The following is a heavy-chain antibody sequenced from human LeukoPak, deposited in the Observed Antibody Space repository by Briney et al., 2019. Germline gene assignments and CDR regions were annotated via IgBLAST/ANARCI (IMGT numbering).Heavy chain of an antibody. CDR1: GFTFSSYW. Sequence: GGSLRLSCATSGFTFSSYWMSWVRQAPGKGLEWVASIQQDGSEKYYVDSVKGRFTISRDNAKNSLFLQMNSLRAEDTAVYFCARYYGSGTYSLDYWGQGTLVTVSP. V-gene: IGHV3-7*04. D-gene: IGHD3-10*01. J-gene: IGHJ4*02. CDR2: IQQDGSEK. CDR3: ARYYGSGTYSLDY.